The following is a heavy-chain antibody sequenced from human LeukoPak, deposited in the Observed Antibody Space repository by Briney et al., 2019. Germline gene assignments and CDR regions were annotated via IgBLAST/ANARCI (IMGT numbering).Heavy chain of an antibody. J-gene: IGHJ6*03. CDR2: FDPEDGET. V-gene: IGHV1-24*01. CDR3: ARGGWHYYGSGSSNYYYMDV. CDR1: GHTLTEFS. Sequence: ASVKVSCKVSGHTLTEFSMHWVRQAPGKRLEWMGRFDPEDGETIYAQKFQGRVTITRDTSASTAYMELSSLRSEDMAVYYCARGGWHYYGSGSSNYYYMDVWGKGTTVTVSS. D-gene: IGHD3-10*01.